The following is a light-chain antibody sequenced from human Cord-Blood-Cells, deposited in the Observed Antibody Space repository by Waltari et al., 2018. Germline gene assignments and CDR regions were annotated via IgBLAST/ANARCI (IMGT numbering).Light chain of an antibody. V-gene: IGKV3-11*01. CDR3: QQANSFT. Sequence: EIVFTQSPATLSLSPGERATLSCRASQSVSSYLAWYQQKPGQAPRLLIYDASNRATGIPARFSGSGSGTDFTLTISSLEPEDFATYYCQQANSFTFGQGTKLEIK. J-gene: IGKJ2*01. CDR1: QSVSSY. CDR2: DAS.